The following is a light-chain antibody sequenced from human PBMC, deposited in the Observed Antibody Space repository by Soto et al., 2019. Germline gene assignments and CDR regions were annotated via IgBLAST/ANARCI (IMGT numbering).Light chain of an antibody. CDR2: GAS. V-gene: IGKV1-39*01. J-gene: IGKJ4*01. Sequence: DIQMTQSPSSLSASVGDTVSITCRASQSIGTYLNWYQQKSGEAPNLLIYGASNLETGDPSRFRGSGSGTQFTLTINNLQPDDFATYYCQQTYDHRALTFGGGTKVE. CDR1: QSIGTY. CDR3: QQTYDHRALT.